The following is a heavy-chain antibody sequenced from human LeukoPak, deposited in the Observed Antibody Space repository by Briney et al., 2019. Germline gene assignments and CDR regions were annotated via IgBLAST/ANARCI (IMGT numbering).Heavy chain of an antibody. CDR2: INPDSGAT. Sequence: GASVKVSCKASGCTFTGYSMHWVRQAPGQGLEWMAWINPDSGATKYAQKFQGRVTMTRDTSISTAYMELTRLSSDDTAVYYCARSRYNWNANWFDPWGQGSLVSVSS. J-gene: IGHJ5*02. V-gene: IGHV1-2*02. D-gene: IGHD1-1*01. CDR3: ARSRYNWNANWFDP. CDR1: GCTFTGYS.